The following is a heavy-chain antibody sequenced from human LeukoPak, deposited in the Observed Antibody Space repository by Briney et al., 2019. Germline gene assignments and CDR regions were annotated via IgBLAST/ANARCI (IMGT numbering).Heavy chain of an antibody. D-gene: IGHD1-26*01. CDR2: IYYRGST. CDR3: ARDRGSQPFIDY. CDR1: GGSISRYY. J-gene: IGHJ4*02. Sequence: PETLSVTCADSGGSISRYYWSWIRQPPGKGLERVGYIYYRGSTNYNPSLKSRVTISVDTSKKQFSLKRSSLTAADTAVYYCARDRGSQPFIDYWGQGTLVTVSS. V-gene: IGHV4-59*01.